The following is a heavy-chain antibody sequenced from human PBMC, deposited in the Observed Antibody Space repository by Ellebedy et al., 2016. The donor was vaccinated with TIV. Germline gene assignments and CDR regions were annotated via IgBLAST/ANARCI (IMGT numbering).Heavy chain of an antibody. V-gene: IGHV1-18*01. Sequence: AASVKVSCKASGYTFIEHAVSWMRQAPGQGLEWMGWISAYNGATNYAQRFQGRVTMTKDTSTSTVYMELRSLTSDDTAVYYCAREMGGGNSVDYWGQGTLVTVSS. D-gene: IGHD4-23*01. CDR1: GYTFIEHA. CDR3: AREMGGGNSVDY. CDR2: ISAYNGAT. J-gene: IGHJ4*02.